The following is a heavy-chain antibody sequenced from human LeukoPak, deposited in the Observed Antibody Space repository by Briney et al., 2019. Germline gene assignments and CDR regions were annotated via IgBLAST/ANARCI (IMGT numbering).Heavy chain of an antibody. D-gene: IGHD1-1*01. CDR2: ISSSSSTI. CDR3: ARDDFQLDEYAFDI. J-gene: IGHJ3*02. CDR1: GFTFSSYS. V-gene: IGHV3-48*04. Sequence: GGSLRLSCAASGFTFSSYSMNWVRQAPGKGLEWVSYISSSSSTIYYADSVKGRFTISRDNAKNSLYLQMNSLRAEDTAVYYCARDDFQLDEYAFDIWGQGTMVTVSS.